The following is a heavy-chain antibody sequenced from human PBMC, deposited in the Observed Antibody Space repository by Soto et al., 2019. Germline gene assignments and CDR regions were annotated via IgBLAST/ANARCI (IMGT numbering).Heavy chain of an antibody. J-gene: IGHJ6*02. V-gene: IGHV3-48*02. CDR2: ISSSGTTT. D-gene: IGHD3-16*01. CDR1: GFTFSSYS. Sequence: EVPLVESGGGLVQPGGSLRLSCAASGFTFSSYSINWVRQAPGKGLEWVSYISSSGTTTYSADSVKGRFTISRDNAKNSLYLQMNSLRDEDTAVYYCARTSYYDYVWGYYYGMDVWGQGTTVTVSS. CDR3: ARTSYYDYVWGYYYGMDV.